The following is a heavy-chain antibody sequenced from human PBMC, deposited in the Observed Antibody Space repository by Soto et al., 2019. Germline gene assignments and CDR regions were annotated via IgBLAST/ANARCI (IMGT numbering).Heavy chain of an antibody. Sequence: QERLVQSGAEVRKPGSSVKVSCKVTGGTSTRYAINWWRQAPGQGLEWMGGIVPMFGTSKYAQKFQGRVTITADTSTNIAYMELRSLRSEDTAVYYCNRGSEYDFWSGYLWGQGTLVSVSS. V-gene: IGHV1-69*06. CDR2: IVPMFGTS. J-gene: IGHJ4*02. CDR3: NRGSEYDFWSGYL. D-gene: IGHD3-3*01. CDR1: GGTSTRYA.